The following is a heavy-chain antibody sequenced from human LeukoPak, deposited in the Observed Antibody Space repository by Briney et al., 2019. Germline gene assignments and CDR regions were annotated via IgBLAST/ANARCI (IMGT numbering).Heavy chain of an antibody. J-gene: IGHJ4*02. V-gene: IGHV3-73*01. D-gene: IGHD3-10*01. CDR1: GFTFSGSA. CDR2: IRSKANSYAT. Sequence: SGGSLRLSCAASGFTFSGSAMHWVRQASGKGLEWVGRIRSKANSYATAYAASVKGRFTISRDDSKNTAYLQMNSLKTEDTAVYYCTSVLSGSYYMHDYWGQGTLVTVSS. CDR3: TSVLSGSYYMHDY.